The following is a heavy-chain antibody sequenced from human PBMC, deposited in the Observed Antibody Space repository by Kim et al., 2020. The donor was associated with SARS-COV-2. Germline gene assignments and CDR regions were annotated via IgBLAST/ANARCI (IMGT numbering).Heavy chain of an antibody. CDR3: AKEEGLGLRFLEWVPWGWFDP. Sequence: GGSLRLSCAASGFTFSSYAMSWVRQAPGKGLEWVSAISGSGGSTYYADSVKGRFTISRDNSKNTLYLQMNSLRAEDTAVYYCAKEEGLGLRFLEWVPWGWFDPWGQGTLVTVSS. CDR2: ISGSGGST. V-gene: IGHV3-23*01. CDR1: GFTFSSYA. J-gene: IGHJ5*02. D-gene: IGHD3-3*01.